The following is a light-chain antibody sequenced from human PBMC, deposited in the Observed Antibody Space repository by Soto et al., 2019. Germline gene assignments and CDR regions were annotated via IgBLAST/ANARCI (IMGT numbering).Light chain of an antibody. V-gene: IGLV2-14*01. CDR2: EVS. J-gene: IGLJ1*01. CDR3: SSYTSSSTRDV. Sequence: QSVLTQPASVSGSPGQSITISCTGTSSDVGGYNYVSWYQQHPGKAPKLMIYEVSNRPSGVSNRFSGSKPGNTASLTISGLQAEDEADYYCSSYTSSSTRDVFGTGTKGTVL. CDR1: SSDVGGYNY.